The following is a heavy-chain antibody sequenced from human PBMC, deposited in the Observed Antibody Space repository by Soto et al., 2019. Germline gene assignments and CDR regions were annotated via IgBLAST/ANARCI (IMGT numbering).Heavy chain of an antibody. CDR3: ARARREIVVVRVISGAFDI. D-gene: IGHD3-22*01. Sequence: SVKVSCKASGGTFSSCAISWVRQAPGQGLEWMGGIIPIFGTANYAQKFQGRVTITADESTSTAYMELSSLRSEDTAVYYCARARREIVVVRVISGAFDIWGQG. CDR1: GGTFSSCA. V-gene: IGHV1-69*13. J-gene: IGHJ3*02. CDR2: IIPIFGTA.